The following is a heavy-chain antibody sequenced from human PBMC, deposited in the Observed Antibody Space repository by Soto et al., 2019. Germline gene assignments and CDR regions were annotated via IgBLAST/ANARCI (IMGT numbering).Heavy chain of an antibody. Sequence: QLQLQESGSGLVKPSQTLSLTCAVSGGSISSGGYSWSWIRQPPGKGLEWIGYIYHSGSTYYNPSLKSRVTISVDRSKNQFSLKLSSVTAADTAVYYCARDSSIAARSGFDYWGQGTLVTVSS. CDR3: ARDSSIAARSGFDY. V-gene: IGHV4-30-2*01. CDR2: IYHSGST. D-gene: IGHD6-6*01. J-gene: IGHJ4*02. CDR1: GGSISSGGYS.